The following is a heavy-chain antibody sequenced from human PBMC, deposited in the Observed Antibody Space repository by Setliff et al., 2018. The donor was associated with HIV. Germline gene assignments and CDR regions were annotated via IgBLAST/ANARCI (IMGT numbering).Heavy chain of an antibody. Sequence: ASVKVSCKASGYTFTGHYMHWVRQAPGQGLQWMGWIDPHTGGPQYSQKFLGRVTMTRDTSISTVYMELTGLRSDDTAIYYCARDANYGSSGYDREYFDYWGQGTLVTVSS. D-gene: IGHD5-12*01. CDR1: GYTFTGHY. CDR2: IDPHTGGP. J-gene: IGHJ4*02. CDR3: ARDANYGSSGYDREYFDY. V-gene: IGHV1-2*02.